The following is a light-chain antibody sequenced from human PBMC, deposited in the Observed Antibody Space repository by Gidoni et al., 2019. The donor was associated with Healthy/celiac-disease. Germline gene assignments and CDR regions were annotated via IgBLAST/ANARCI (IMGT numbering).Light chain of an antibody. J-gene: IGKJ4*01. CDR1: QSVSSSY. Sequence: EIVLTQSPGTLSLSPGDRATLACRASQSVSSSYLAWYQQKPGQAPRLLIYASSRATGIPDRFSGSGSGTDFTLTISRLEPEDFAVYYCQQYGSSPQTFGGGTKVEIK. CDR3: QQYGSSPQT. V-gene: IGKV3-20*01. CDR2: AS.